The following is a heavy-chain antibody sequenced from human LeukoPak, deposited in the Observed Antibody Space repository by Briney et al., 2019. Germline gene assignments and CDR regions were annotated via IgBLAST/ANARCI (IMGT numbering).Heavy chain of an antibody. D-gene: IGHD2-15*01. CDR2: ISSSGSTT. CDR3: ARGEEVVVVAATGLAFDI. CDR1: GFTFSSYE. Sequence: QPGGSLRLSCAASGFTFSSYEMNWVRQAPGKGLEWVSYISSSGSTTYYADSVKGRFTISRDNAKNSLYLQMSSLRAEDTAVYYCARGEEVVVVAATGLAFDIWGQGTMVTVSS. V-gene: IGHV3-48*03. J-gene: IGHJ3*02.